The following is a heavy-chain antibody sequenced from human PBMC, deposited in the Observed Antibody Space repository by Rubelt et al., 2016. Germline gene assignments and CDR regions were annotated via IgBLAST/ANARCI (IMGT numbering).Heavy chain of an antibody. CDR1: GFTFGDYA. V-gene: IGHV3-49*05. J-gene: IGHJ4*02. Sequence: GGGLVKPGRSLRLSCTASGFTFGDYAMSWFRQAPGKGLEWVGFIRGKVYGGTTEYAASVKGRFTLSRDDSKSIAYLQMNSLKTEDTAVYYCTRARVFGGVIANYFDCWGQGTLVTVSS. D-gene: IGHD3-16*02. CDR2: IRGKVYGGTT. CDR3: TRARVFGGVIANYFDC.